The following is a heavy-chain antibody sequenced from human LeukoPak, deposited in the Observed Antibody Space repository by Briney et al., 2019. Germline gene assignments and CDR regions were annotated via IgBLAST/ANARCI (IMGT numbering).Heavy chain of an antibody. D-gene: IGHD2-2*01. CDR3: ARAPAAIYYYAMDV. Sequence: SETLSLTCTVSGGSISSGGYYWRWIRQLPGKGLEWIGYIYYSGSTYYNPSLKSRVTISVDTSKNQFSLKLSSVTAADTAVYYCARAPAAIYYYAMDVWGQRTTVTVSS. CDR2: IYYSGST. V-gene: IGHV4-31*03. CDR1: GGSISSGGYY. J-gene: IGHJ6*02.